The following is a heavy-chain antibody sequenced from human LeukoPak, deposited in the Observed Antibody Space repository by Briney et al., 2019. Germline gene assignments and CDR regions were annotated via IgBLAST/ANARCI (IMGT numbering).Heavy chain of an antibody. V-gene: IGHV4-59*01. Sequence: SETLSLTCTVSGGSISSYYWSWIRQPPGKGLEWIGYIYYSGSTNYNPSLKSRVTISVDTSKNQFSLKLSPVTAADTAVYYCARVGDIVVVPAAVYFDYWGQGTLVTVSS. D-gene: IGHD2-2*01. J-gene: IGHJ4*02. CDR3: ARVGDIVVVPAAVYFDY. CDR1: GGSISSYY. CDR2: IYYSGST.